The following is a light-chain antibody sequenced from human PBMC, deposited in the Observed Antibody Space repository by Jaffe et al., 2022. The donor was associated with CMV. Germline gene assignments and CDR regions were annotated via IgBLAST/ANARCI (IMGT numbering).Light chain of an antibody. Sequence: DIQMTQSPFSLSASVGDRVTITCQASQDINNYLNWYQQKPGKPPNLLIYDASNLETGVPSRFSGSGSGTHFSFTISSLQPEDIATYYCQQYDDVRVTFGQGTRLEMK. CDR1: QDINNY. J-gene: IGKJ5*01. CDR3: QQYDDVRVT. V-gene: IGKV1-33*01. CDR2: DAS.